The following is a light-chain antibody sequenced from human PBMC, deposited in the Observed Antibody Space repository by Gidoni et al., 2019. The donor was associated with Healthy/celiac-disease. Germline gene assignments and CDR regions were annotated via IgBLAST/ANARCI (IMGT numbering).Light chain of an antibody. CDR3: QHYDNLPYT. V-gene: IGKV1-33*01. Sequence: DIQMTQSPSSLSASVGDRVTITCQASQDISNYLNWYQQKPGKAPKLLIYDSSNLETVVPSRFSGSGSGTDFTFTISSLQPDDIATYYCQHYDNLPYTFGQGTKLEIK. CDR1: QDISNY. CDR2: DSS. J-gene: IGKJ2*01.